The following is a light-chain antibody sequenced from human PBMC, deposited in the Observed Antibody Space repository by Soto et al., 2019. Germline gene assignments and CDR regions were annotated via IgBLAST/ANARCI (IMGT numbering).Light chain of an antibody. CDR3: QHYDNTPPSVT. CDR1: QSVSSDF. V-gene: IGKV3-20*01. J-gene: IGKJ3*01. Sequence: EIVLTQSPDTLSLSPGERATLSCRASQSVSSDFLVWYQQKPGQAPRLLIYGASRRATGIPDRFSGGGSGTDFFLTIGRLEPEDFAVYYCQHYDNTPPSVTFGPGTTVDIK. CDR2: GAS.